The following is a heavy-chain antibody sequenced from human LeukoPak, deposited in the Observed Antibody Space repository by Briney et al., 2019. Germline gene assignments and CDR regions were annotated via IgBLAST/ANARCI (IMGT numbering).Heavy chain of an antibody. Sequence: GGALRLSCAASGFTFNTYGTSWVRKAPGKGLEWLPYIGPVPSHTYYADSVIGRFVISRDDAKSSLYLQMSSLRAEDTAVYYCARDYVTMAPDYGGLGILVTVSS. V-gene: IGHV3-21*01. CDR3: ARDYVTMAPDY. CDR2: IGPVPSHT. D-gene: IGHD3-10*02. J-gene: IGHJ4*02. CDR1: GFTFNTYG.